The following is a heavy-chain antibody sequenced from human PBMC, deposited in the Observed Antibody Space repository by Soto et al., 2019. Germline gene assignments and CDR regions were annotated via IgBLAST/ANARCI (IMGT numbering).Heavy chain of an antibody. CDR3: ARDSYSSSWLYFEF. Sequence: LRLFCEALGFPFSIYVMHWGRQAPGKGLEWVAVIWYDGSNKYYADSVKGRFTISRDNSKNTLYLQMNSLRAEDTAVYYCARDSYSSSWLYFEFWGQGTLVTVSS. CDR1: GFPFSIYV. D-gene: IGHD6-13*01. V-gene: IGHV3-33*01. CDR2: IWYDGSNK. J-gene: IGHJ4*02.